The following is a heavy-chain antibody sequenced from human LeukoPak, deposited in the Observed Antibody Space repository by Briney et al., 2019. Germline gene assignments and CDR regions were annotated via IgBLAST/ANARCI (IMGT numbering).Heavy chain of an antibody. J-gene: IGHJ4*02. CDR1: GGSFSGYY. Sequence: SETLSLTCAVYGGSFSGYYWSWIRRPPGKGLEWIGEINHSGSTNYNPSLKSRVTISVDTSKNQFSLKLSSVTAADTAVYYCARGRGFGVIDYWGQGTLVTVSS. V-gene: IGHV4-34*01. D-gene: IGHD3-3*01. CDR3: ARGRGFGVIDY. CDR2: INHSGST.